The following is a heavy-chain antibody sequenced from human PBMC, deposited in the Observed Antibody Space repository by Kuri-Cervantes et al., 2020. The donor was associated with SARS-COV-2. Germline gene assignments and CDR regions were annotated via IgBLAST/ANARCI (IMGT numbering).Heavy chain of an antibody. J-gene: IGHJ6*02. CDR1: GGSISSYY. CDR2: IYYSGST. D-gene: IGHD3-3*01. V-gene: IGHV4-59*01. CDR3: ARDLARRVLRNYDFWSGSTLGYYGMDV. Sequence: GSLRLSCTVSGGSISSYYWSWIRQPPGKGLEWIGYIYYSGSTNYNPSLKSRVTISVDTSKNQFSLKLSSVTAADTAVYYCARDLARRVLRNYDFWSGSTLGYYGMDVWGQGTTVTVSS.